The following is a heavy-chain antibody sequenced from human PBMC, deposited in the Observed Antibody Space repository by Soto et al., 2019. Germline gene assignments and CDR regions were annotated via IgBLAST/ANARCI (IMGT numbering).Heavy chain of an antibody. CDR2: INPSGGST. J-gene: IGHJ4*02. V-gene: IGHV1-46*01. CDR1: GYTFTSYY. D-gene: IGHD3-10*01. Sequence: ASVKVSCKASGYTFTSYYMHWVRQAPGQGLEWMGIINPSGGSTSYAQKFQGRVTMTRDTSTSTVYMELSSLRSEDTAVYYCATESNSRELLIRPHFDSWGRGTLVTVSS. CDR3: ATESNSRELLIRPHFDS.